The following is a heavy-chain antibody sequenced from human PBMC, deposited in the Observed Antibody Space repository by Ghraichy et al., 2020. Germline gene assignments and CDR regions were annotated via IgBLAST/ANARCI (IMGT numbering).Heavy chain of an antibody. CDR1: GFTFDDYA. CDR3: AKGGTRSALWFRLSP. J-gene: IGHJ5*02. V-gene: IGHV3-43*02. Sequence: LSLTCAASGFTFDDYAMHWVRQAPGKGLEWVSLISGDGGSTYYADSVKGRFTISRDNSKNSLYLQMNSLRTEDTALYYCAKGGTRSALWFRLSPWGQGTLVTVSS. D-gene: IGHD3-10*01. CDR2: ISGDGGST.